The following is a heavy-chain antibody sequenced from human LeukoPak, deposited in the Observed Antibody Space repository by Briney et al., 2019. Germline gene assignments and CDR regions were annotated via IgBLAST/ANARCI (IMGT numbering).Heavy chain of an antibody. V-gene: IGHV3-74*01. CDR3: GRGGYTSSWYWVD. D-gene: IGHD6-13*01. CDR1: GFTFSSYW. Sequence: AGGSLRLSCAASGFTFSSYWMHWVRQAPGKGLVWVSRINSDGSSTSYADSVKGRFTISRDNAKNTLYLQMNSLRAEDTAVYYCGRGGYTSSWYWVDWGQGTQVTVSS. CDR2: INSDGSST. J-gene: IGHJ4*02.